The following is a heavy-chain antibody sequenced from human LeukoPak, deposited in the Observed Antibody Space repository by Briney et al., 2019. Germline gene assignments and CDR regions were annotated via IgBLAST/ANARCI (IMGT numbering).Heavy chain of an antibody. CDR2: IFSNSDTI. D-gene: IGHD3-10*01. CDR3: AKGGSGWGDAFDI. Sequence: GGSLRLSCAASGFTFDDYAMHWVRQAPGKGLEWVSSIFSNSDTIGYADSVKGRFTISRDNAENSLYLQMKSLRPEDTALYYCAKGGSGWGDAFDIWGQGTMVTVSS. V-gene: IGHV3-9*01. J-gene: IGHJ3*02. CDR1: GFTFDDYA.